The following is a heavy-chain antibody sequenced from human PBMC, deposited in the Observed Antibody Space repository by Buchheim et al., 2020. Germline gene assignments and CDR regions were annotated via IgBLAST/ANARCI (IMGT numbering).Heavy chain of an antibody. V-gene: IGHV3-30-3*01. Sequence: QVQLVESGGRVVQPGRSLSLSCAASGFTFSGYKMHWVRQAPGKGLEWVAIISYDGSDQYYADSVRGRFTISGDNSKNILYLHLDSPRAEDTAMYYCVRDGSSSTWPLDYWGQGTL. D-gene: IGHD6-13*01. CDR1: GFTFSGYK. CDR2: ISYDGSDQ. CDR3: VRDGSSSTWPLDY. J-gene: IGHJ4*02.